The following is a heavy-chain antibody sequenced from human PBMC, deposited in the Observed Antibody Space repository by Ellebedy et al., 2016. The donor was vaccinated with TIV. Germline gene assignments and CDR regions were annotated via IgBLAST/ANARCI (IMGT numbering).Heavy chain of an antibody. J-gene: IGHJ6*02. CDR1: GASITHPNHF. D-gene: IGHD2-2*01. CDR3: ARDLIPAAMGMDV. Sequence: SETLSLXCTVSGASITHPNHFWTWIRQLPGTGREWIVYTSYSGSASYNPSLKDRVSISVDTSKSQFSLSLTSVTAADTAVYYCARDLIPAAMGMDVWGQGTTVTVSS. V-gene: IGHV4-31*03. CDR2: TSYSGSA.